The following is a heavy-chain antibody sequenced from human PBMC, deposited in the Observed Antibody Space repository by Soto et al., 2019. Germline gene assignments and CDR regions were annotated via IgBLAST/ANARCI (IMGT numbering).Heavy chain of an antibody. J-gene: IGHJ4*02. Sequence: SVQVSCKASGGTFSSYAISWVRQAPGQGLEWMGGIIPIFGTANYAQKFQGRVTITADESTSTAYMELSSLRSEDTAVYYCARRPYDVDMGPIYFDYWGQGTLVTVSS. CDR3: ARRPYDVDMGPIYFDY. D-gene: IGHD5-12*01. CDR2: IIPIFGTA. V-gene: IGHV1-69*13. CDR1: GGTFSSYA.